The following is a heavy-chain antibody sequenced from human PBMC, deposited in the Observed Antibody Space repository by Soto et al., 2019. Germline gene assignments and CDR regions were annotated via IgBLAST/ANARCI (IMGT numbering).Heavy chain of an antibody. CDR2: INSDGSST. V-gene: IGHV3-74*01. Sequence: GGALRLSCSASGVTFSRYWMHWGRPAPGEGLVWVSRINSDGSSTSYADSVKGRFTISRDNAKNTLYLQMNSLRAEDTAVYYCARDRIQLWSYPTPIDPWGQGTLVTVSS. CDR3: ARDRIQLWSYPTPIDP. J-gene: IGHJ5*02. CDR1: GVTFSRYW. D-gene: IGHD5-18*01.